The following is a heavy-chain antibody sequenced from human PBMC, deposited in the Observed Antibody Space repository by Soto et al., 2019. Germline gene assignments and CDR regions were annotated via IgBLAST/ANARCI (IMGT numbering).Heavy chain of an antibody. V-gene: IGHV4-4*07. Sequence: PSETLSLTCTVSGGSISSYYWSWIRQPAGKGLEWIGRIYTSGSTNYNPSLKSRVTMSVDTSKNQFSLKLSSVTAADTAVYYCARLSNWNHGLGDAFDIWGQGTPVTVTS. J-gene: IGHJ3*02. CDR3: ARLSNWNHGLGDAFDI. D-gene: IGHD1-20*01. CDR1: GGSISSYY. CDR2: IYTSGST.